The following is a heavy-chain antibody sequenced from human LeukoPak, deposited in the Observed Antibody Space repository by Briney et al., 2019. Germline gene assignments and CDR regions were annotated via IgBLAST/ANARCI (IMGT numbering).Heavy chain of an antibody. V-gene: IGHV3-23*01. CDR2: ISGSGGST. CDR1: GFTFSGYT. J-gene: IGHJ6*03. D-gene: IGHD4-17*01. Sequence: GWSLRLSCAASGFTFSGYTMNWVRQAPGKGLDWVSAISGSGGSTYYADSVKGRFTISRDNSKNTLYLQMNSLRAEDTAVYYCAKSERIYGDYYYYMDVWGKGTTVTVSS. CDR3: AKSERIYGDYYYYMDV.